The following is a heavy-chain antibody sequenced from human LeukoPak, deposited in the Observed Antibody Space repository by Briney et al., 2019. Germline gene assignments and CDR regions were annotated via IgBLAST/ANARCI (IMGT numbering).Heavy chain of an antibody. D-gene: IGHD4-23*01. V-gene: IGHV3-74*03. CDR1: GFTISSYW. J-gene: IGHJ4*02. Sequence: GSLRLSCGATGFTISSYWMHWVRQAPGKGLVWVSRINGDGGSTTYADSVKGRFTISRDNAKNTLYLQMNSLRAEDTAVYYCAKGGTTVVDYWGQGTLVTVSS. CDR2: INGDGGST. CDR3: AKGGTTVVDY.